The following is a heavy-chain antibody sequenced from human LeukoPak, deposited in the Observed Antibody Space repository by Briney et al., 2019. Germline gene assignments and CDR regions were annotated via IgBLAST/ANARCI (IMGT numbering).Heavy chain of an antibody. CDR2: ISGSASSI. J-gene: IGHJ1*01. Sequence: PGGSLRLSCAASGFTFSNYAVNWIRQAPGKGLKWGSVISGSASSIYYTDSVKGRFTISRDNSKNTLYLQMNSLRAEDTAVYYCAMGATSWSGYSFPKIFQHWGRGTLVTVSS. CDR3: AMGATSWSGYSFPKIFQH. D-gene: IGHD3-3*01. V-gene: IGHV3-23*01. CDR1: GFTFSNYA.